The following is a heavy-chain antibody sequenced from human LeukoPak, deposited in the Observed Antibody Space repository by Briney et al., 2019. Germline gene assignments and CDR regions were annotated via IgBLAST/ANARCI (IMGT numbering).Heavy chain of an antibody. J-gene: IGHJ4*02. CDR1: GYTFTSYD. D-gene: IGHD6-19*01. CDR2: INPSGGST. CDR3: ARGEDVFLRSGWLVGLDY. Sequence: ASVKVSCKASGYTFTSYDISWVRQAPGQGLEWMGIINPSGGSTSYAQKFQGRVTMTRDTSTSTVYMELSSLRSEDTAVYYCARGEDVFLRSGWLVGLDYWGQGTLVTVSS. V-gene: IGHV1-46*01.